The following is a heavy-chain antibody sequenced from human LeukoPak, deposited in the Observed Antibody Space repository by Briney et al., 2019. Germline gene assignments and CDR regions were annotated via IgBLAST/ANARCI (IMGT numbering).Heavy chain of an antibody. J-gene: IGHJ3*02. CDR2: INHSGSP. CDR3: ARDLSDYYGSGSYRPIDAFDI. V-gene: IGHV4-34*01. Sequence: PSETLSLTCAVYGGSFSGYYWSWIRQPPGKGLEWIGEINHSGSPNYNPSLKSRVTISIDTSKNQFSLKLSPVTAADTAVYYCARDLSDYYGSGSYRPIDAFDIWRQGTMVTVSS. CDR1: GGSFSGYY. D-gene: IGHD3-10*01.